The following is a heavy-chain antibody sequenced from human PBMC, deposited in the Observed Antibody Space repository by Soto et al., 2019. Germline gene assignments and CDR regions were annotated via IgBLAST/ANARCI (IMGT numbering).Heavy chain of an antibody. J-gene: IGHJ6*02. V-gene: IGHV4-34*01. CDR3: ARGGLWLVKGGYYYYYGMDV. CDR1: GGSFSGYY. Sequence: SETLSLTCAVYGGSFSGYYWSWIRQPPGKGLEWIGEINHNGSTNYNPSLKSRVTISVDTSKNQFSLKLSSVTAADTAVYYCARGGLWLVKGGYYYYYGMDVWDQGTTVTVSS. D-gene: IGHD6-19*01. CDR2: INHNGST.